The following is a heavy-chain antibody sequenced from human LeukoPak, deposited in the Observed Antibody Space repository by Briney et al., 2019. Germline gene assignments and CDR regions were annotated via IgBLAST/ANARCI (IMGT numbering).Heavy chain of an antibody. CDR3: ARQGPANDY. J-gene: IGHJ4*02. Sequence: GGSLRLSCAASGFTFDDYAMHWVRQAPGKGLEWVSGISWNSGSIGYADSVKGRFTISRDNAKNSLYLQMNSLRAEDTAVYYCARQGPANDYWGQGTLVTVSS. CDR1: GFTFDDYA. CDR2: ISWNSGSI. V-gene: IGHV3-9*01.